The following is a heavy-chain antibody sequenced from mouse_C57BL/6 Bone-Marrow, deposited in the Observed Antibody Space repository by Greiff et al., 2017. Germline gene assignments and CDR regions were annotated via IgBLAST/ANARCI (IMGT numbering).Heavy chain of an antibody. V-gene: IGHV1-64*01. CDR1: GYTFTSYW. D-gene: IGHD1-1*01. J-gene: IGHJ2*01. CDR2: IHPNSGST. Sequence: QVQLKQPGAELVKPGASVKLSCKASGYTFTSYWMHWVKQRPGQGLEWIGMIHPNSGSTNYNEKFKSKATLTVDKSSSTAYMQLSSLTSEDSAVYYCAIITTVVATRYWGQGTTLTVSS. CDR3: AIITTVVATRY.